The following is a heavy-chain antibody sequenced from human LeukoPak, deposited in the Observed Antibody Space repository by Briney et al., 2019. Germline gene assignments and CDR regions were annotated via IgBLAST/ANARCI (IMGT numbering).Heavy chain of an antibody. CDR1: GYTFTSYA. CDR2: INAGNGNT. Sequence: ASVKVSCKASGYTFTSYALHWVRQALGQRLEWMGWINAGNGNTKYSQKFQGRVTITRDTSASTAYMELSSLRSEDTAVYYCARDLERSIVVVVAATGVWFDPWGQGTLVTVSS. CDR3: ARDLERSIVVVVAATGVWFDP. V-gene: IGHV1-3*01. D-gene: IGHD2-15*01. J-gene: IGHJ5*02.